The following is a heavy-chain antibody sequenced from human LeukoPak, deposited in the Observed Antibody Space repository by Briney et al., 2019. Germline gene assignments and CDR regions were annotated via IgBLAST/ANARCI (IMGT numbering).Heavy chain of an antibody. CDR3: ARGDLGAAAGTGGDY. D-gene: IGHD6-13*01. CDR1: GYTFTSYG. Sequence: ASVKVSCKASGYTFTSYGISWVRQAPGQGLEWMGWISAYNGNTNYAQKLQGRVTMTTDTSTSTAYMELRSLRSDDTAVYYCARGDLGAAAGTGGDYWGQGTLVTVSP. CDR2: ISAYNGNT. V-gene: IGHV1-18*01. J-gene: IGHJ4*02.